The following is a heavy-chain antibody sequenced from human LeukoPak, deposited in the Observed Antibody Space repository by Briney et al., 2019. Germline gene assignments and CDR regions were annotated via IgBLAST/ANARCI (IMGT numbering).Heavy chain of an antibody. Sequence: GGSLRLSCTASGFTFSTYAMHWVRQAPGKGLEWVAVISYDGSNKYYADSVKGRFTISRDNSKNTLYLQMNSLRAEDTAVYYCAKSMVRGVIPPFDYWGQGTLVTVSS. CDR2: ISYDGSNK. CDR3: AKSMVRGVIPPFDY. CDR1: GFTFSTYA. V-gene: IGHV3-30*18. D-gene: IGHD3-10*01. J-gene: IGHJ4*02.